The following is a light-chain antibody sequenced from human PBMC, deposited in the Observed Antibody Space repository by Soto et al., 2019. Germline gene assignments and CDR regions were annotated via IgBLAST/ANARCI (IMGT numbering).Light chain of an antibody. CDR2: GAS. CDR1: QSVSSSY. Sequence: EIVFTQSPGTLSLSPGERATLSCRASQSVSSSYLAWYQQKPGQAPRLLIYGASSRATGIPDRFSGSGSGTDFTLTISRLEPEDFAVYYCQQYGSSTITFGQGTRLAIK. J-gene: IGKJ5*01. CDR3: QQYGSSTIT. V-gene: IGKV3-20*01.